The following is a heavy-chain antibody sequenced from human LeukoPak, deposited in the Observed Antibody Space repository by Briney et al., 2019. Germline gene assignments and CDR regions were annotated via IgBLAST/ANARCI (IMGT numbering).Heavy chain of an antibody. D-gene: IGHD2-2*01. CDR3: ARDSIVVVPAATALDY. V-gene: IGHV3-21*01. J-gene: IGHJ4*02. CDR1: GFTFSSYS. Sequence: PGGSLRLSCAASGFTFSSYSMNWVRQAPGKGLEWVSSISSSSSYIYYADSVKGRFTISRDNAKNSLYLQMNSQRAEDTAVYYCARDSIVVVPAATALDYWGQGTLVTVSS. CDR2: ISSSSSYI.